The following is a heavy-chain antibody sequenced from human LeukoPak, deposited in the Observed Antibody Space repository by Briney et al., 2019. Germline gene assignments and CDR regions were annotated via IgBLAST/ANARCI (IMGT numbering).Heavy chain of an antibody. Sequence: SETLSLTCTVSGGSISSSSYYWGWIRQPPGKGLEWIGSIYYSGSTYYNPSLKSRVTISVDTSKNQFSLKLSSVTAADTAVYYCATQSYYYDSSGYPFPGYWGQGTLVTVSS. V-gene: IGHV4-39*07. CDR2: IYYSGST. D-gene: IGHD3-22*01. CDR1: GGSISSSSYY. CDR3: ATQSYYYDSSGYPFPGY. J-gene: IGHJ4*02.